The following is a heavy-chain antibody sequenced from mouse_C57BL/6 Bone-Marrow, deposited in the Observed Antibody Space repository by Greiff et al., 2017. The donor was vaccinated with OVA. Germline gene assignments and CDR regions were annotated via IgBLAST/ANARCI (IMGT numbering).Heavy chain of an antibody. CDR1: GYTFTDYN. J-gene: IGHJ4*01. CDR3: AREGNYYYAMDY. CDR2: INPNNGGT. V-gene: IGHV1-18*01. Sequence: EVQLQQSGPELVKPGASVKIPCKASGYTFTDYNMDWVKQSPGKSLEWIGDINPNNGGTIYNQKFKGKATLTVDKSSSTAYMELRSLTSEDTAVYYCAREGNYYYAMDYWGQGTSVTVSS.